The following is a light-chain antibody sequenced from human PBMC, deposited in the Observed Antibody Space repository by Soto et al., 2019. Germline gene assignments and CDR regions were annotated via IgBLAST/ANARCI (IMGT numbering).Light chain of an antibody. Sequence: EIVMTQSAGSLSVSPGGRATLSCRASQSVGNNLAWYQQKPGQAPRLLIYAASSRATGISARFTGSGSGTEFTLTVDSLQSEDFAVYFCQQYSHWPLTFGGGTKVEIK. J-gene: IGKJ4*01. CDR2: AAS. CDR1: QSVGNN. CDR3: QQYSHWPLT. V-gene: IGKV3-15*01.